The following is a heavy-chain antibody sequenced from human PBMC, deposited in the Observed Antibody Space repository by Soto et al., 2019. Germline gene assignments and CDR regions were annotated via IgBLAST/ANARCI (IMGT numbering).Heavy chain of an antibody. V-gene: IGHV4-30-2*01. CDR1: GGSISSGGYS. J-gene: IGHJ4*02. CDR3: ARAHTRGYYYHFDY. Sequence: SETLALTCAVSGGSISSGGYSWSWIRQPPGKGLEWIGYIYHSGSTYYNPSLKGRVTISVDRSKNQFSLKLSSVTAADTAVYYCARAHTRGYYYHFDYWGQGTLVTVSS. D-gene: IGHD3-22*01. CDR2: IYHSGST.